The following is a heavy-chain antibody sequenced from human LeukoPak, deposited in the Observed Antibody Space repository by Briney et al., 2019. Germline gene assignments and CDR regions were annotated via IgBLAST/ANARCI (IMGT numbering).Heavy chain of an antibody. CDR2: IYYSGTT. Sequence: KTSETLSLTCTVSGGFISSYYWSWIRQPPGKGLEWIGYIYYSGTTNYNPSLKSRVTISVDTSKNQFSLKLSSVTAADTAVYYCARGVYIAAAQYGYWGQGTLVTVSS. V-gene: IGHV4-59*01. D-gene: IGHD6-13*01. J-gene: IGHJ4*02. CDR1: GGFISSYY. CDR3: ARGVYIAAAQYGY.